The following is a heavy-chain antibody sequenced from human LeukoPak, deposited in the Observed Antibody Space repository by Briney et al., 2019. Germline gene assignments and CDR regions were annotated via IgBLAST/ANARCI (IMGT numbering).Heavy chain of an antibody. D-gene: IGHD3-22*01. CDR2: IYYSGST. J-gene: IGHJ2*01. Sequence: KPSETLSLTCTVSGDSIDSHYYYWDWIRQSPGKGLEWIGNIYYSGSTYYNPSLKSRVTISVDTSKNQFSLKMTSVTAADTAVYYCAREFFDTSGGSHAYYNWYFDLWGRGTPVTVSS. CDR3: AREFFDTSGGSHAYYNWYFDL. V-gene: IGHV4-39*02. CDR1: GDSIDSHYYY.